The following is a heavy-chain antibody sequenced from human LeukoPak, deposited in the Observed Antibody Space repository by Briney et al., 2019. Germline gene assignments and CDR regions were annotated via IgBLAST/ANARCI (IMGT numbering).Heavy chain of an antibody. Sequence: SETLSLTCTVSGGSISSYYWSWIRQPPGKGLEWIGYIYYSGSTNYNPSLKSRVTISVDTSKNQFSLKLSSVTAADTAVYYCARGAPSFTLRFTVFHYWGQGTLVTVSS. CDR1: GGSISSYY. CDR2: IYYSGST. CDR3: ARGAPSFTLRFTVFHY. V-gene: IGHV4-59*01. D-gene: IGHD4-17*01. J-gene: IGHJ4*02.